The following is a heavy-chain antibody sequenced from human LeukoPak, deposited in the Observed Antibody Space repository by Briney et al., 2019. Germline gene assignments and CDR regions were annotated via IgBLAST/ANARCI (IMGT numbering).Heavy chain of an antibody. CDR1: GFTFSSYW. CDR2: IKSDGNT. V-gene: IGHV3-74*01. CDR3: ARAPSESGGYYPEYFRH. Sequence: RGSLRLSCAASGFTFSSYWMHWVRQAPGEGLVWVSRIKSDGNTNYADSVKGRFTISRDNAKNTVSLQMNSLRAEDTGVYYCARAPSESGGYYPEYFRHWGQGTLVTVSS. J-gene: IGHJ1*01. D-gene: IGHD3-22*01.